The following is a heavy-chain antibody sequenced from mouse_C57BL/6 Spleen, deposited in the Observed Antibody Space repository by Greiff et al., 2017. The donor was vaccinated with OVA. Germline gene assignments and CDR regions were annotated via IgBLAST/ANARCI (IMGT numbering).Heavy chain of an antibody. D-gene: IGHD4-1*01. CDR1: GYTFTSYW. CDR2: IHPNSGST. CDR3: ATTNFAWFAY. J-gene: IGHJ3*01. Sequence: VQLQQPGAELVKPGASVKLSCKASGYTFTSYWMHWVKQRPGNGLEWIGMIHPNSGSTNYNEKFKSKATLTVDKASSTAYMQLSSLKSEDSAVYYCATTNFAWFAYWGQGTLVTVSA. V-gene: IGHV1-64*01.